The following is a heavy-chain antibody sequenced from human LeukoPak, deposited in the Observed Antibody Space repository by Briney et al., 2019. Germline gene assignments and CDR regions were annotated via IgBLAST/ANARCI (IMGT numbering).Heavy chain of an antibody. J-gene: IGHJ4*02. D-gene: IGHD2-8*02. V-gene: IGHV1-69*04. CDR2: IIPILGIA. CDR3: ARGAKETGGQRYYFDY. Sequence: GSSVKVSCKASGGTFSSYAISWVRQAPGQGLEWMGRIIPILGIANYAQKFQGRVTITADKSTSTAYMELSSLRSEDTAVYYCARGAKETGGQRYYFDYWGQGTLVTVSS. CDR1: GGTFSSYA.